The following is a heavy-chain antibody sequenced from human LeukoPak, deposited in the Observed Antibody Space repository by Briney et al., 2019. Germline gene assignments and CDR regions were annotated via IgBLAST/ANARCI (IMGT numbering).Heavy chain of an antibody. J-gene: IGHJ2*01. Sequence: GSLRLSCAASGFNFGNYGMNWVRQAPGKGLEWVANIKPDEGEKYYVDSVKGRFTVSRDNAKNSLYLQMNSLRVEDTAVYYCVRYYTSQSWYFDLWGRGTLVTVSS. CDR3: VRYYTSQSWYFDL. CDR1: GFNFGNYG. CDR2: IKPDEGEK. V-gene: IGHV3-7*01. D-gene: IGHD3-10*01.